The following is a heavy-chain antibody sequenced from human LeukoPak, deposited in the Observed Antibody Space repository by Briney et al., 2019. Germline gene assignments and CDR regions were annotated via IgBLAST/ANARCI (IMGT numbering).Heavy chain of an antibody. CDR2: ISGNGGNT. CDR3: AKDRTVGASYWYFDL. CDR1: GFTFSSYA. J-gene: IGHJ2*01. Sequence: PGGSLRLSCAASGFTFSSYAMSWVRQAPGKGLEWVSAISGNGGNTYYADSVKGRFTISRDNSKNTLYLQMNTLRAEDTAIYYCAKDRTVGASYWYFDLWGRGTLVTVSS. V-gene: IGHV3-23*01. D-gene: IGHD1-26*01.